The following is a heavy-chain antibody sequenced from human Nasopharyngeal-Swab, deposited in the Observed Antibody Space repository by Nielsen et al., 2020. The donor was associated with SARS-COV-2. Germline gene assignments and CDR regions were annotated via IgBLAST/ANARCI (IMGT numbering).Heavy chain of an antibody. CDR1: GGSFSGYY. D-gene: IGHD3-22*01. CDR3: ARGFHPRHYYDSSGSSLDY. J-gene: IGHJ4*02. V-gene: IGHV4-34*01. CDR2: INHSGST. Sequence: SETLSLTCAVYGGSFSGYYWSWIRQPPGKGLEWIGEINHSGSTNYNPSLKSRATISVDTSKNQFSLKLSSVTAADTAVYYCARGFHPRHYYDSSGSSLDYWGQGTLVTVSS.